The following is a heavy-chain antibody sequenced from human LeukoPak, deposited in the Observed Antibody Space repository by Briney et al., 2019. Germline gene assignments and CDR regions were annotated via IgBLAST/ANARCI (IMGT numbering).Heavy chain of an antibody. CDR1: GGSVSSGSYY. CDR2: IYYSGSN. V-gene: IGHV4-61*01. J-gene: IGHJ6*04. Sequence: SETLSLTCTVSGGSVSSGSYYWSWIRQPPGQGLEWIGYIYYSGSNNYNPSLKSRVTISVDTSKNQFSLKLSSVTAADTAVYYCARDRYNWNDVMGDYYYYGMDVWGKGTTVTVSS. CDR3: ARDRYNWNDVMGDYYYYGMDV. D-gene: IGHD1-1*01.